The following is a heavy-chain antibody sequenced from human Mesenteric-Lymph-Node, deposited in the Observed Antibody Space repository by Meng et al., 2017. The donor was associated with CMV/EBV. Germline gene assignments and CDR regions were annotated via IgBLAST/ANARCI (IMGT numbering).Heavy chain of an antibody. CDR3: ARISSHDAFDI. CDR2: IDWDDDK. Sequence: SGTTLVKPTQTRTLTCTFSGFSLSTSGMRGSWIRQPPGKALEWLARIDWDDDKFYSTSLKTRRTISKDTSKNQVVLTMTNMDPVDTATYYCARISSHDAFDIWGQRTMVTVSS. V-gene: IGHV2-70D*14. J-gene: IGHJ3*02. D-gene: IGHD6-13*01. CDR1: GFSLSTSGMR.